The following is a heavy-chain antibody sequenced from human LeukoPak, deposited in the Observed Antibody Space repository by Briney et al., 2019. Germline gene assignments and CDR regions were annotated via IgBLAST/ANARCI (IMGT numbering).Heavy chain of an antibody. D-gene: IGHD6-19*01. CDR3: AKDNRRHYTSGPNPDSLH. CDR2: ISWNSGSI. CDR1: GFILNNYA. V-gene: IGHV3-9*01. Sequence: GGSLRLSCAGSGFILNNYAMHRVRQPPGKGLEWVSGISWNSGSIDYADSVKGRFTISRDNAKNSLYLQMNSLRVEDTAFYYCAKDNRRHYTSGPNPDSLHWGQGALVTVSS. J-gene: IGHJ4*02.